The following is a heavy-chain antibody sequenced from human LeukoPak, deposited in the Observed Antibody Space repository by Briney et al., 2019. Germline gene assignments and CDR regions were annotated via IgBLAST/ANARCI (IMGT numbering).Heavy chain of an antibody. Sequence: GPLRLSCAASGFTLSNYAMSWVRQAPGQGLEWVSTISDSGGSTYYADSVKGRFTLSRDNSKSTLSLQMNSLRADDTAVYYCATQNFDYWGQGTLVTVSS. V-gene: IGHV3-23*01. CDR1: GFTLSNYA. CDR3: ATQNFDY. CDR2: ISDSGGST. J-gene: IGHJ4*02.